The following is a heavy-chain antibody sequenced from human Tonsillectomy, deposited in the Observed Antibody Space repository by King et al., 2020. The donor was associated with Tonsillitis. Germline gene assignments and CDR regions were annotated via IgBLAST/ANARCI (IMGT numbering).Heavy chain of an antibody. V-gene: IGHV4-59*01. Sequence: VQLQESGPGLVKPSETLSLTCNVSGGSISSYYWSWIRQPPGKGLEWIGYSYYSGSTNYNPSLKSRVTISVDTSKNQFSLKLNSVTAADTAVYYCARREGDAFDIWGQGTMVTVSS. CDR2: SYYSGST. CDR3: ARREGDAFDI. D-gene: IGHD1-26*01. J-gene: IGHJ3*02. CDR1: GGSISSYY.